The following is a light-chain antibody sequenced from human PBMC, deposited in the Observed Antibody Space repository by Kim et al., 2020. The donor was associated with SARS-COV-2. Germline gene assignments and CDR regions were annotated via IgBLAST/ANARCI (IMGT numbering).Light chain of an antibody. V-gene: IGKV3-11*02. Sequence: EIVLTQSPATLSLSPGERATLSCRASQSVSSYLAWYQQKPGQAPRLLIYDASNMATGIPARFSGSGSGRDFTLTISSLEPDDFAVYYCQQRSNWPPSTFGQGTRLEIK. J-gene: IGKJ5*01. CDR2: DAS. CDR1: QSVSSY. CDR3: QQRSNWPPST.